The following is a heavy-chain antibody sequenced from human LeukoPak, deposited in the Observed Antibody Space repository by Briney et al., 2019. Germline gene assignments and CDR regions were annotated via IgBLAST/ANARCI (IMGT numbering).Heavy chain of an antibody. CDR2: INPSGGST. CDR1: GYTFTSYY. V-gene: IGHV1-46*01. D-gene: IGHD1-1*01. J-gene: IGHJ4*02. CDR3: ARDGAGTTQFPVYHFDY. Sequence: ASVKVSCKASGYTFTSYYMHWVRQAPGQGLEWMGIINPSGGSTSYAQKFQGRVTMTRDTSTSTVYMELSSLRSEDTAVYYCARDGAGTTQFPVYHFDYWGQGTLVTVSS.